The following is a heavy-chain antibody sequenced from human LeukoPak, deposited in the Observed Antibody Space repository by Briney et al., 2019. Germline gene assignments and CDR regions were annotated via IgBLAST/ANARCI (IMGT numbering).Heavy chain of an antibody. CDR3: ARGGWEKVVVITRFDY. Sequence: ASVKVSCKASGGTFSSYAISWVRQAPGQGLEWMGWMNPNSGNTGYAQKFQGRVTMTRDTSISTAYMELSRLRSDDTAVYYCARGGWEKVVVITRFDYWGQGTLVTVSS. D-gene: IGHD3-22*01. J-gene: IGHJ4*02. CDR1: GGTFSSYA. CDR2: MNPNSGNT. V-gene: IGHV1-8*02.